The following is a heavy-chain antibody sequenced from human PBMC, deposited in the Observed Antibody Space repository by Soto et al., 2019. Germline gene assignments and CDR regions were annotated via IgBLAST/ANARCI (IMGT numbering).Heavy chain of an antibody. D-gene: IGHD3-10*01. V-gene: IGHV4-34*01. CDR2: INHSGST. CDR1: GGSISGYY. Sequence: PSETLSLTCTVSGGSISGYYWSWIRQPPGKGLEWIGEINHSGSTNYNPSLKSRVTISVDTSKNQFSLKLSSVTAADTAVYYCARWWFGEFFDYWGQGTLVTVSS. CDR3: ARWWFGEFFDY. J-gene: IGHJ4*02.